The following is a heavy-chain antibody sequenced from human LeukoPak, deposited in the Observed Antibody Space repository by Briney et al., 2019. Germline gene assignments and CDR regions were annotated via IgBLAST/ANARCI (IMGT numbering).Heavy chain of an antibody. D-gene: IGHD3-3*01. CDR3: AKSFDYWSGDSPTLTPFDF. V-gene: IGHV3-23*01. CDR1: GFPLSTYA. CDR2: ISGRGIAT. J-gene: IGHJ4*02. Sequence: GGSLRLSCAASGFPLSTYAKSWVRQAPGKGLEWVSAISGRGIATYYADSVKGRFTISRDNSKNTLYLQMNSLRAEDTAVYYCAKSFDYWSGDSPTLTPFDFWAQGTLVSVSS.